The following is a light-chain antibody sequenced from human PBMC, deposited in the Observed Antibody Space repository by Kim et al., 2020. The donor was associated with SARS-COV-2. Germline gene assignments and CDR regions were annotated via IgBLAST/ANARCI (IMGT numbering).Light chain of an antibody. CDR1: SGHSSYA. CDR3: QTWGTGIDWV. CDR2: LNSDGSH. J-gene: IGLJ3*02. Sequence: QLVLTQSPSASASLGASVKLTCTLSSGHSSYAIAWHQQQPEKGPRFMMKLNSDGSHNKGDGIPDRFSGSSSGADRYLTISSLQSEDEADYYCQTWGTGIDWVFGGGTQLTVL. V-gene: IGLV4-69*01.